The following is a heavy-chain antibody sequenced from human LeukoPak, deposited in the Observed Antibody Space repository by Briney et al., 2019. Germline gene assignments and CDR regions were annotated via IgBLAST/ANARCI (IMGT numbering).Heavy chain of an antibody. Sequence: GASVKVSCKASGYTFTGYYIHWVRQAPGQGLEWMGRINCNGGGTSYAQKFQGRVTMTRDTSISTAYMELSSLRSEDTAVYYCARPSGPGYCTNGVCHRWDYWGQGTLVTVSS. CDR2: INCNGGGT. CDR1: GYTFTGYY. CDR3: ARPSGPGYCTNGVCHRWDY. D-gene: IGHD2-8*01. V-gene: IGHV1-2*06. J-gene: IGHJ4*02.